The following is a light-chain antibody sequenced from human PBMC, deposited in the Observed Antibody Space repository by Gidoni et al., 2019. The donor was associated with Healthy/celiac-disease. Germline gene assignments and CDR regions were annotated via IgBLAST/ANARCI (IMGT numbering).Light chain of an antibody. CDR1: QSVSSSY. CDR2: GAS. CDR3: QQYGSSPPELT. J-gene: IGKJ4*01. V-gene: IGKV3-20*01. Sequence: EIGLTQSPGHLSLSPGERATLSCRASQSVSSSYLAWYQQKPGQAPRLLIYGASSRATGIPDRFSGSGSGTDFTLTISRLEPEDFAVYYCQQYGSSPPELTFGGGTKVEIK.